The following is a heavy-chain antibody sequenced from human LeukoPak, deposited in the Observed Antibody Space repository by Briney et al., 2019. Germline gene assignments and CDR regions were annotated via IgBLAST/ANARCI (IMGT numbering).Heavy chain of an antibody. CDR2: FYHTGRT. Sequence: PSETLSLTCTVSGGSISSSSYYWGWIRQPPGKGLEWIGSFYHTGRTYYNPSLKSRVTVSGDTSKNQFSLKLSSVTAADTAVYYCARDMGWNGLVDSWGQGTLVTVSS. D-gene: IGHD1-1*01. J-gene: IGHJ4*02. CDR1: GGSISSSSYY. V-gene: IGHV4-39*07. CDR3: ARDMGWNGLVDS.